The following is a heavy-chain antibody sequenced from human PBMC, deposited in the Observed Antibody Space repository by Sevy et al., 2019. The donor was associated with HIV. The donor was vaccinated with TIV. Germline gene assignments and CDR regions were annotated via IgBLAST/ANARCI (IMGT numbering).Heavy chain of an antibody. J-gene: IGHJ4*02. CDR3: AAGVGASDFDY. CDR2: IKSKTDGATR. V-gene: IGHV3-15*01. CDR1: GFTFNKAW. Sequence: GGPLRLSCVASGFTFNKAWMSWVRQAPGKGLEWIGRIKSKTDGATRDLAAPVKGRIIISRDDSKNTLYLQISNLKIEDTGVYFCAAGVGASDFDYWGQGTLVTVSS. D-gene: IGHD1-26*01.